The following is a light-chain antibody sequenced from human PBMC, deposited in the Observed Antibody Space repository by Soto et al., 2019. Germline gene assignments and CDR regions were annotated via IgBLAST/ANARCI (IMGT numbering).Light chain of an antibody. J-gene: IGLJ1*01. CDR1: SSDVGGYNY. Sequence: QSALTQPASVSGSPGQSITISCTGTSSDVGGYNYVSWYQQHPGTAPKLIIYDVDNRPSGVSSRFSGSKSGNTASLTISGLQAEDEADYYCSSYSSSSPPNYVFGTGNKVTVL. V-gene: IGLV2-14*01. CDR3: SSYSSSSPPNYV. CDR2: DVD.